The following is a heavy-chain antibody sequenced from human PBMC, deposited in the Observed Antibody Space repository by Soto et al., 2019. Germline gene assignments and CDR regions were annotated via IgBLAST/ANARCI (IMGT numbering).Heavy chain of an antibody. J-gene: IGHJ1*01. CDR1: GYTFRQYV. D-gene: IGHD2-21*01. V-gene: IGHV1-18*01. CDR3: ARVVSRNCGAYDCFEEYFQN. CDR2: ISPVTGDT. Sequence: QVHLGQSGAEVKKPGASVKVSCEASGYTFRQYVLSWVRQAPGQVLEWVGWISPVTGDTRHAQIFQGRVSVTTDTATSTSYLELRRLRSDDTVVYYCARVVSRNCGAYDCFEEYFQNWGQGTMVTVST.